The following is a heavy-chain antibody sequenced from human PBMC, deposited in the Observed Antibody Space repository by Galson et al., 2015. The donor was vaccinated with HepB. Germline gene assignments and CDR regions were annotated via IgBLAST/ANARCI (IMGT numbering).Heavy chain of an antibody. J-gene: IGHJ6*03. Sequence: SVKVSCKASGYTFTSYAMNWVRQAPGQGLEWMGWINTNTGNPMYAQGFTGRFVFSLDTSVSTAYLQISSLTAEDTAVYYCAREVVVVGAAQPPFVDYYYNYMDVWGKGTTVTVSS. V-gene: IGHV7-4-1*02. D-gene: IGHD2-15*01. CDR2: INTNTGNP. CDR3: AREVVVVGAAQPPFVDYYYNYMDV. CDR1: GYTFTSYA.